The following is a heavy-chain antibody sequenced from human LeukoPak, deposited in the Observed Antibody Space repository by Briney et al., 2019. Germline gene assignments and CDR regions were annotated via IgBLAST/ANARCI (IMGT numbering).Heavy chain of an antibody. CDR2: INISSGVA. CDR1: AYTFTVNN. CDR3: ARDRWWDRVVPAAMYHYSYMDV. V-gene: IGHV1-2*02. D-gene: IGHD2-2*01. J-gene: IGHJ6*03. Sequence: ASVYLSSTAAAYTFTVNNVRMGRDAPGQGLWWRWWINISSGVANYAQKFQGRVTMTRDTSISTAYLELRRLRSGDTGVYYCARDRWWDRVVPAAMYHYSYMDVWGKGHTVTVSS.